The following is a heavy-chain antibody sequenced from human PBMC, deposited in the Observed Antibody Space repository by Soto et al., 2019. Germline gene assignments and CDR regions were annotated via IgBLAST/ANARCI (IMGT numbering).Heavy chain of an antibody. D-gene: IGHD3-3*01. Sequence: LSLTCAVYGGSFSGYYWSWIRQPPGKGLEWIGEINHSGSTNYNPSLKSRVTISVDTSKNQFSLKLSSVTAADTAVYYCARGQGYDFWSGYYRPHFNWFDPWGQGTLVTV. J-gene: IGHJ5*02. CDR2: INHSGST. V-gene: IGHV4-34*01. CDR3: ARGQGYDFWSGYYRPHFNWFDP. CDR1: GGSFSGYY.